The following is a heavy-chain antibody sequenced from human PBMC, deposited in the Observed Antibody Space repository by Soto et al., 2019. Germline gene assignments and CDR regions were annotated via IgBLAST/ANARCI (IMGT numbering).Heavy chain of an antibody. V-gene: IGHV1-69*08. D-gene: IGHD2-2*01. CDR2: IIPILGIA. CDR3: AREGYCSSTSCPLGY. Sequence: QVQLVQSGAEVKKPGSSVKVSCKASGGTFSSYTISWVRQAPGQGLEWMGRIIPILGIANYAQKFQGRVTITADKSTSTAYMELSSLRSEDTAVYYCAREGYCSSTSCPLGYWGQGTRVTVSS. CDR1: GGTFSSYT. J-gene: IGHJ4*02.